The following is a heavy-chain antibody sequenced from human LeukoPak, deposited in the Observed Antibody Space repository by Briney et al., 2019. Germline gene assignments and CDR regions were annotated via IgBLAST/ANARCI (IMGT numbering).Heavy chain of an antibody. D-gene: IGHD6-19*01. Sequence: ASAKVSCKASGYTFTAYYMHWVRQAPGQGLEWMGWINPNSGGTNYAQRFQGRVTMTRDTSISTAYMELSSLRSDDTAVYYCARSRSSGWYPSFGSWGQGTLVTVSS. J-gene: IGHJ4*02. V-gene: IGHV1-2*02. CDR2: INPNSGGT. CDR1: GYTFTAYY. CDR3: ARSRSSGWYPSFGS.